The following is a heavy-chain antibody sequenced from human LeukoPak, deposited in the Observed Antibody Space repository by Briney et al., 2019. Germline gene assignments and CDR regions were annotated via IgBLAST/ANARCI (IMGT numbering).Heavy chain of an antibody. V-gene: IGHV4-59*08. CDR2: IYYSGST. J-gene: IGHJ5*02. CDR3: ARVGETVAGSDAFDP. D-gene: IGHD6-19*01. CDR1: GGSISGYY. Sequence: PSETLSLTCTVSGGSISGYYWSWVRQPPGKGLEWIGYIYYSGSTNYNPSLKSRVTMSVDTSKNHVSLKLTSVTAADTAVYYCARVGETVAGSDAFDPWGQGTLVTVSS.